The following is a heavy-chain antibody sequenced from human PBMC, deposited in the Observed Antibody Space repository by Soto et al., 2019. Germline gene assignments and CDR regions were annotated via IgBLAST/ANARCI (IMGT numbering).Heavy chain of an antibody. CDR1: EDTFTRYV. CDR3: ATSTIDTSTWKQYFYGMDV. D-gene: IGHD6-13*01. J-gene: IGHJ6*02. CDR2: INAGNGNT. V-gene: IGHV1-3*01. Sequence: ASVKVSCKASEDTFTRYVIHWVRQAPGQRLEWMGWINAGNGNTKYSQNFQGRVTITRDASASTAYMELSSLRSQDTAVYYCATSTIDTSTWKQYFYGMDVWGQGSTVTVSS.